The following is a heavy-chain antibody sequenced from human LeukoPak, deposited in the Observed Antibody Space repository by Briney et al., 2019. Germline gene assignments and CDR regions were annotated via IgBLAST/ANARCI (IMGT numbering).Heavy chain of an antibody. CDR2: INYSGST. Sequence: SETLSLTCTVSGGSISSYYWSWIRQPPGKGLEWIGYINYSGSTNYNPSLKSRVTIFLDTSKNQISLELSSLTGADTAVYCCARFSGGYSYGYGYWGRGTLVTVSS. D-gene: IGHD5-18*01. CDR3: ARFSGGYSYGYGY. V-gene: IGHV4-59*01. CDR1: GGSISSYY. J-gene: IGHJ4*02.